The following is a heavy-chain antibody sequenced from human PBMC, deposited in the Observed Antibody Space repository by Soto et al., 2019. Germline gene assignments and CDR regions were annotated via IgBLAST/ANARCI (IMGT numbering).Heavy chain of an antibody. CDR2: ISSSSNTI. V-gene: IGHV3-48*02. CDR3: ARGLGWPRGPFEF. Sequence: PVGSLRLSCAASGFTFTSYSMNCVRHAPGRGLEWLSYISSSSNTIFYADSVKGRFTISRDSANSSLYLQLTSLRDDDTALYFCARGLGWPRGPFEFWGQGTSVNVSS. D-gene: IGHD2-21*01. CDR1: GFTFTSYS. J-gene: IGHJ4*02.